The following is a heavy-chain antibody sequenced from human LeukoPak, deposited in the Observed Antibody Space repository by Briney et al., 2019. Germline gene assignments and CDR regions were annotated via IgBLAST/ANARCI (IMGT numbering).Heavy chain of an antibody. CDR2: ISSSGSTI. CDR1: GFTFSSYE. D-gene: IGHD3-10*01. CDR3: AKASGSGYGSDYFDY. J-gene: IGHJ4*02. V-gene: IGHV3-48*03. Sequence: GGSLRLSCAASGFTFSSYEMNWVRQAPGKGLEGVSYISSSGSTIYYADSVKGRFTISRDNAKNSLCLQMNSLRAEDTAVYYCAKASGSGYGSDYFDYWGQGTLVTVSS.